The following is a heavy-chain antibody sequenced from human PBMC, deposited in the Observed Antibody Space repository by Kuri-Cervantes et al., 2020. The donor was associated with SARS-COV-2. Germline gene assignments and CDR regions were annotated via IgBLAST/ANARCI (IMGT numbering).Heavy chain of an antibody. D-gene: IGHD4-11*01. J-gene: IGHJ4*02. CDR3: ARLDSNGPDY. CDR2: IYQGGHT. CDR1: GGSISSGDYS. Sequence: TLSLTCTVSGGSISSGDYSWSWIRQPPGKALQWIGYIYQGGHTYYSPSLMSRATISVDKSNNQFSLELTSVTAADTAPYYCARLDSNGPDYWGQGTLVTVSS. V-gene: IGHV4-30-2*01.